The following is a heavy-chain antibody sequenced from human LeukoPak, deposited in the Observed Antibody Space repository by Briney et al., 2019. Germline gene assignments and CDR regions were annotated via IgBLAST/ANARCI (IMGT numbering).Heavy chain of an antibody. Sequence: GGSLRLSCAASGFTFSTYAMNWVRQAPGKGLEWVAVISYDRSNKYYADSVKGRFTISGDNSKNTLYLQMNSLRAEDTAVYYCAKRPRVAAPHWGQGTLVTVSS. CDR1: GFTFSTYA. CDR3: AKRPRVAAPH. D-gene: IGHD6-6*01. V-gene: IGHV3-30*18. CDR2: ISYDRSNK. J-gene: IGHJ4*02.